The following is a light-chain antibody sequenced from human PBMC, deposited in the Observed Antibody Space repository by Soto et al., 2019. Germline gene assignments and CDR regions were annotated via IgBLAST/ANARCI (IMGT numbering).Light chain of an antibody. J-gene: IGLJ1*01. Sequence: QSALTQPASVSGSPGQSIAISCTGTTSDVGGYNYVSWFQQHPGKAPKLMIYGVSNRPSGISNRVSGPKSGNTATLTISGHQAEDEADYYCFSFTNGAPCVFGTGTKVTVL. CDR2: GVS. V-gene: IGLV2-14*01. CDR3: FSFTNGAPCV. CDR1: TSDVGGYNY.